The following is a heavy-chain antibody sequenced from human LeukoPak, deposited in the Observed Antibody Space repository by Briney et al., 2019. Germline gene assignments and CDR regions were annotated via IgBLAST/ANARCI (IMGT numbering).Heavy chain of an antibody. Sequence: GGSLRLSCAASGFTFSNYGMHWVRQAPGKRLEWVAVISYDGNNKYYAESVKGRFTISRDNSKNTLYLQMNSLRAEDTAVYYCAREVGAIIVVVTAPNWFDPWGQGTLVTVSS. CDR1: GFTFSNYG. V-gene: IGHV3-30*03. CDR2: ISYDGNNK. J-gene: IGHJ5*02. D-gene: IGHD2-21*02. CDR3: AREVGAIIVVVTAPNWFDP.